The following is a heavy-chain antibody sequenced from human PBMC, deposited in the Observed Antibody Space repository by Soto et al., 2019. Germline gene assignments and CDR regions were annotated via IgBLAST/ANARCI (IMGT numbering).Heavy chain of an antibody. V-gene: IGHV1-8*01. CDR2: INPNSGNI. J-gene: IGHJ4*02. Sequence: GASVKVSCKASGDTFTTYDINWGRQATGHGLEWMGWINPNSGNIGYAQRFQGRVTMTRDTAIRTAYMEVGSLRSDDTAVYYCARGRASGSYYLLDYWGQGTEVTVSS. CDR3: ARGRASGSYYLLDY. CDR1: GDTFTTYD. D-gene: IGHD3-10*01.